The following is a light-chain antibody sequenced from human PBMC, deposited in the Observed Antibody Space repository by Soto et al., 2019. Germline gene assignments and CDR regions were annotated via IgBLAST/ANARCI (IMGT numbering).Light chain of an antibody. CDR3: QQRSNWPIT. Sequence: EIVLTQSPATLSLSPGERATLSFRASQSVSDYLAWYQQKPGQAPRLLIYDASNRATGIPPRFGGSGSGTDFTLTISSLEPEDFAVYYCQQRSNWPITFGQGTRWRL. CDR2: DAS. CDR1: QSVSDY. J-gene: IGKJ5*01. V-gene: IGKV3-11*01.